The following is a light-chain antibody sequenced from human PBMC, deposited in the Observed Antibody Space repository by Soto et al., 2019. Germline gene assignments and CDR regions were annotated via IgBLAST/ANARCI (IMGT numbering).Light chain of an antibody. V-gene: IGKV3-15*01. Sequence: EIVMTQSPATLSVSPGERATLSCRASQSVSSNVACYQQTPVQAPRLLIYGASTRATGIPARFSGSGSGTEFTLTISSLQSEDFAVYYCQQYNNGWTFGQGTKVEIK. CDR1: QSVSSN. CDR2: GAS. J-gene: IGKJ1*01. CDR3: QQYNNGWT.